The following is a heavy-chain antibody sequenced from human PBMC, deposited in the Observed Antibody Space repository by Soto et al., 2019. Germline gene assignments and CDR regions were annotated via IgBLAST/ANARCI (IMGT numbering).Heavy chain of an antibody. CDR2: IYYSGST. Sequence: QVQLQESGPGLVKPSQTLSLTCTVSGGSISSGGYYWSWIRQHPGKGLEWIGYIYYSGSTYYNPYHNRRLTLSVDTSKKQFSLEVRSVTAADPAVYYCASGHPGLYDFWSGCTDPGGHDAFDIWGQGTMVTVSS. V-gene: IGHV4-31*03. D-gene: IGHD3-3*01. CDR3: ASGHPGLYDFWSGCTDPGGHDAFDI. J-gene: IGHJ3*02. CDR1: GGSISSGGYY.